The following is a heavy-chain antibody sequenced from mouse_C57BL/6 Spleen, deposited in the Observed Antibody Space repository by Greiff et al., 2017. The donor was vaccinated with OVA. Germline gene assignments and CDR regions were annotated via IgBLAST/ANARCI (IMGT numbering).Heavy chain of an antibody. CDR3: ARASNYVYYAMDY. Sequence: VQLKESGPGLVKPSQSLSLTCSVTGYSITSGYYWNWIRQFPGNKLEWMGYISYDGSNNYNPSLKNRISITRDTSKNQFFLKLNSVTTEDTATYYCARASNYVYYAMDYWGQGTSVTVSS. CDR1: GYSITSGYY. J-gene: IGHJ4*01. CDR2: ISYDGSN. D-gene: IGHD2-5*01. V-gene: IGHV3-6*01.